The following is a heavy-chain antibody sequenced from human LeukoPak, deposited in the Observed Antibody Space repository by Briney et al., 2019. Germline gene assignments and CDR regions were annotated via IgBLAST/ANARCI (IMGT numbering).Heavy chain of an antibody. V-gene: IGHV1-2*02. J-gene: IGHJ6*02. CDR2: VNPNTGTT. D-gene: IGHD2-15*01. CDR1: GYTFNDYY. CDR3: ASIGYCSGGSCYEGPVYYYYGMDV. Sequence: ASVKVSCKASGYTFNDYYIHWVRQAPGQGLEWMGWVNPNTGTTNYAQKFQGRVTLTRDTSISTAYMELSRLRSDDTAVYYCASIGYCSGGSCYEGPVYYYYGMDVWGQGTTVTVSS.